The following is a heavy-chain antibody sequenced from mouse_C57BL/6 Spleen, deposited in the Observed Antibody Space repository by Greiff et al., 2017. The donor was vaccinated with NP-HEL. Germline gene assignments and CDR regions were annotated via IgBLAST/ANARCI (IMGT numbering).Heavy chain of an antibody. V-gene: IGHV6-3*01. CDR3: TVTTVVPDYFDY. CDR2: IRLKSDNYAT. CDR1: GFTFSNYW. J-gene: IGHJ2*01. Sequence: EVKLQESGGGLVQPGGSMKLSCVASGFTFSNYWMNWVRQSPEKGLEWVAQIRLKSDNYATHYAESVKGRFTISRDDSKSSVYLQMNNLRAEDTGIYYCTVTTVVPDYFDYWGQGTTLTVSS. D-gene: IGHD1-1*01.